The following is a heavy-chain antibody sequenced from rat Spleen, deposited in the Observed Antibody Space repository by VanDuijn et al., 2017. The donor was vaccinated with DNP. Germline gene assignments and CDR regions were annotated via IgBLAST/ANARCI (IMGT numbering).Heavy chain of an antibody. CDR1: GFTFSDYY. V-gene: IGHV5-25*01. CDR3: ARHEDYSSYIYGFVY. D-gene: IGHD1-2*01. CDR2: IGPPTYAP. Sequence: EVQLVESGGGLVQPGRSLKLSCTASGFTFSDYYMAWVRQAPAKGLEWVAYIGPPTYAPYYADSVKVRFTISRDNAKSTRHLQMNSLRSEDMATYFCARHEDYSSYIYGFVYWGQGTLVTVSS. J-gene: IGHJ3*01.